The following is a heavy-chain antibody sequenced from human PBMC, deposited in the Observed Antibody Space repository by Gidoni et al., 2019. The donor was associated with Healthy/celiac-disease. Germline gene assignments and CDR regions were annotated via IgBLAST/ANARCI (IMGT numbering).Heavy chain of an antibody. CDR2: ISSSRSTI. V-gene: IGHV3-48*01. CDR3: ARGRGSGWYVGY. J-gene: IGHJ4*02. CDR1: GFTFSSYS. Sequence: EVQLVESGGGLVQPGGSLRLSCAASGFTFSSYSMNWVRQAPGKGLEWVSYISSSRSTIYYADSVKGRFTISRDNAKNSLYLQMNSLRAEDTAVYYCARGRGSGWYVGYWGQGTLVTVSS. D-gene: IGHD6-19*01.